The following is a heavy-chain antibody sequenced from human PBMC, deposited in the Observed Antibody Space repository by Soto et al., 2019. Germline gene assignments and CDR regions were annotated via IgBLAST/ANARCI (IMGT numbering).Heavy chain of an antibody. J-gene: IGHJ6*04. V-gene: IGHV3-23*01. Sequence: GGSLRLSCAASGFTFSSYAMSWVRQAPGKGLEWVSAISGSGGSTYYADSVKGRFTISRDNSKNTLYLQMNSLRAEDTAVYYCAKRGYCSSTSCYNDYYYGMDVWGKGTTVTVS. CDR3: AKRGYCSSTSCYNDYYYGMDV. CDR2: ISGSGGST. D-gene: IGHD2-2*02. CDR1: GFTFSSYA.